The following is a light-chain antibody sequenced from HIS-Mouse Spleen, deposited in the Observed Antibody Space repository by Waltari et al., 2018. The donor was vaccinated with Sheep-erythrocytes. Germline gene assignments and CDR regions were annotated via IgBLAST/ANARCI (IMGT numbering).Light chain of an antibody. V-gene: IGLV1-44*01. CDR1: SSNLGSNT. CDR3: AAWDDSLNGVV. CDR2: SNN. Sequence: QSVLTQPPSASGTPGQRVTIPCSGSSSNLGSNTVNWYQQLPGTAPKLLIYSNNQRPSGVPDRFSGSKSGTSASLAISGLQSEDEADYYCAAWDDSLNGVVFGGETKLTVL. J-gene: IGLJ2*01.